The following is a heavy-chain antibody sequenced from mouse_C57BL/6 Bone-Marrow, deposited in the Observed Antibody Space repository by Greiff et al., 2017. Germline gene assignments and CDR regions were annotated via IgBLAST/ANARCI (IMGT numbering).Heavy chain of an antibody. CDR2: IDPEDGEN. V-gene: IGHV14-2*01. CDR1: GFNIKDYY. CDR3: ARGSSYHWYFDV. D-gene: IGHD1-1*01. Sequence: VQLQQSGAELVKPGASVKLSCTASGFNIKDYYMHWVKQRTEQGLEWIGRIDPEDGENKYAPKFQGKATITADTSSNAAYLQLSSLTSEDTAVYYCARGSSYHWYFDVWGTGTTVTVSS. J-gene: IGHJ1*03.